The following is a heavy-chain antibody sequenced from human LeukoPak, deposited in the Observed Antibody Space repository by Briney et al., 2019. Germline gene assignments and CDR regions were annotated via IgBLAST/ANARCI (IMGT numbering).Heavy chain of an antibody. D-gene: IGHD5-18*01. V-gene: IGHV3-9*01. CDR3: AKGLRGYKGTKDWFDP. Sequence: PGGSLRLSCAASGFTFSSYAMSWVRQAPGKGLEWVSGISWNSGSIGYADSVKGRFTISRDDAKNSLYLQMNSLRAEDTALYYCAKGLRGYKGTKDWFDPWGQGTLVTVSS. CDR2: ISWNSGSI. CDR1: GFTFSSYA. J-gene: IGHJ5*02.